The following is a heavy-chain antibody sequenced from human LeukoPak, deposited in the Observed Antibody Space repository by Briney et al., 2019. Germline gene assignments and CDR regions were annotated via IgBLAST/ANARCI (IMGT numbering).Heavy chain of an antibody. CDR3: AREKYQLLSGAFDI. Sequence: PGGSLRLSCAASGFTFSSYWMSWVRQAPGKGLEWVANIKQDGSEKYYVDSVKGRFTISRDNAKNSLYLQMNSLRAEDTALYHCAREKYQLLSGAFDIWGQGTMVTVSS. D-gene: IGHD2-2*01. V-gene: IGHV3-7*03. CDR1: GFTFSSYW. CDR2: IKQDGSEK. J-gene: IGHJ3*02.